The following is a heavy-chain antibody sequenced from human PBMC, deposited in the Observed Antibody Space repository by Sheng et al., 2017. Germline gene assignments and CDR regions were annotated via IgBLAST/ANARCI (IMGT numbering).Heavy chain of an antibody. D-gene: IGHD6-19*01. J-gene: IGHJ4*02. Sequence: QVQLVESGGGVVQPGRSLRFSCAASGFTFSGYAMHWVRQAPGKGLEWVAVISYDGSSKFYADSVKGRFTISRDNSKNMLFLQMDSLRIEDTAVYYCARGFPSGSGWYDNYFDHVGPGNPGHRLL. V-gene: IGHV3-30*04. CDR1: GFTFSGYA. CDR2: ISYDGSSK. CDR3: ARGFPSGSGWYDNYFDH.